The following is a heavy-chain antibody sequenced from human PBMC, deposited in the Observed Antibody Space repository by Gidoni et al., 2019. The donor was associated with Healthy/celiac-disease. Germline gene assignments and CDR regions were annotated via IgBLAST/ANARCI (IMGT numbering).Heavy chain of an antibody. D-gene: IGHD2-21*01. CDR2: IYYSGST. J-gene: IGHJ3*02. Sequence: QVQLQESGPGLVKPSETLSLTCTVSGGSISSYYWSWIRQPPGKGLEWIGYIYYSGSTNYNPSLKSRVTISVDTSKNQFSLKLSSVTAADTAVYYCARILTYDTYCGGDCTLGAFDIWGQGTMVTVSS. CDR3: ARILTYDTYCGGDCTLGAFDI. CDR1: GGSISSYY. V-gene: IGHV4-59*08.